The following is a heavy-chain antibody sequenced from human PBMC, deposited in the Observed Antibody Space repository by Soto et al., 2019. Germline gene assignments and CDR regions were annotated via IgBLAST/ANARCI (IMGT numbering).Heavy chain of an antibody. V-gene: IGHV1-18*04. CDR2: ISAYNGNT. CDR1: GYTVTSYG. J-gene: IGHJ6*02. CDR3: ARGSGGWWGLYYYGMDV. D-gene: IGHD6-19*01. Sequence: ASVKVSCKASGYTVTSYGIRWVRQAPGQGREWMGWISAYNGNTNYAQKLQGRVTMTTDTSTSTAYMELRSLRSDDTAVHYCARGSGGWWGLYYYGMDVWGQGTTVTV.